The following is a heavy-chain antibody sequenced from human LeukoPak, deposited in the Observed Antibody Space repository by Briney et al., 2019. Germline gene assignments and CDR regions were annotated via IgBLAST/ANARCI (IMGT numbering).Heavy chain of an antibody. CDR1: GGSISSYY. CDR3: ARAGRDGYNADY. J-gene: IGHJ4*02. Sequence: SETLSLTCTVSGGSISSYYWSWIRQPPGKGLEWIGYIYYSGSTNYNPSLKSRVTMSVDTSKNQFSLKLSSVTAADTAVYYCARAGRDGYNADYWGQGTLVTVSS. D-gene: IGHD5-24*01. CDR2: IYYSGST. V-gene: IGHV4-59*01.